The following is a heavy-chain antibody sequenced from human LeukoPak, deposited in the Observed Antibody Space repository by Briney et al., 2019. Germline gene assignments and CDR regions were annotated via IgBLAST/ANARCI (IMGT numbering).Heavy chain of an antibody. D-gene: IGHD6-13*01. J-gene: IGHJ5*02. V-gene: IGHV3-30*18. Sequence: GGSLRLSCAASGFTFSSYGMHWVRQAPGKGLEWVAVISYDGSNKYYADSVKGRFTISRDNSKNNLYLQMNSLRTEDTAVYYCAKRGEGVSNAWYMNNWFDPWGQGTLVTVSS. CDR1: GFTFSSYG. CDR3: AKRGEGVSNAWYMNNWFDP. CDR2: ISYDGSNK.